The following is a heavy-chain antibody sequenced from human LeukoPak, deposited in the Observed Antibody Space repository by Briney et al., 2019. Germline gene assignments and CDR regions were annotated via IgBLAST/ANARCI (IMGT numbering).Heavy chain of an antibody. CDR3: ARHGGAFDY. Sequence: GESLKISCKGSGYSFTSSWIGWVRQIPGKGLEWMGIVFPADSDTRYSPSFQGQVTFSADKSISTAYLQWSSLKASDSAMYYCARHGGAFDYWGQGTLVTVSS. V-gene: IGHV5-51*01. J-gene: IGHJ4*02. CDR1: GYSFTSSW. D-gene: IGHD4-17*01. CDR2: VFPADSDT.